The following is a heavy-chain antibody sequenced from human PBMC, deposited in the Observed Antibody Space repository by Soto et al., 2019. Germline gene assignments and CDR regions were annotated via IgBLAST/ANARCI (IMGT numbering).Heavy chain of an antibody. Sequence: GGSLRLSCAASGFIFGNHGMTWVRQAPGRALEWVSTINANAIDTHYADSVKGRFTISRDNSKSTLDLQMNSLRAEDTAIYYCVSWASAHFDFWGPGTLVTVSS. CDR2: INANAIDT. CDR3: VSWASAHFDF. D-gene: IGHD3-16*01. J-gene: IGHJ4*02. V-gene: IGHV3-23*01. CDR1: GFIFGNHG.